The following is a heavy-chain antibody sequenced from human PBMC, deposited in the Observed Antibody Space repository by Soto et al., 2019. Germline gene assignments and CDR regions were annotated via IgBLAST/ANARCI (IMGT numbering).Heavy chain of an antibody. CDR2: IYYTGKT. CDR1: GGSVSSRSHF. J-gene: IGHJ5*02. Sequence: QVQLQESGPGVVKPSDTLSVTCTVSGGSVSSRSHFWSWVRQPPGGALHWIGYIYYTGKTNYSPSLKSRATLSVDTSRNQFSLRLTSVTAADTAIYYCARYDAESGSNKLDPWGQGTLVTVSS. D-gene: IGHD5-12*01. V-gene: IGHV4-61*01. CDR3: ARYDAESGSNKLDP.